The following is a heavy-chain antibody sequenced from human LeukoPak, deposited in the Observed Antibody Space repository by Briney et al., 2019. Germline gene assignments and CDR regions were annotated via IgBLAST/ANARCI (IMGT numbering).Heavy chain of an antibody. Sequence: PGGSLRLSCAASGFTFSDYSMSWVRQAPGKGLEWVSAISGSGGSTYYADSVKGRFTISRDNSKNTLYLQMNSLRAEDTAVYYCANPTPYSSGWYWGQGTLVTVSS. V-gene: IGHV3-23*01. J-gene: IGHJ4*02. D-gene: IGHD6-19*01. CDR1: GFTFSDYS. CDR3: ANPTPYSSGWY. CDR2: ISGSGGST.